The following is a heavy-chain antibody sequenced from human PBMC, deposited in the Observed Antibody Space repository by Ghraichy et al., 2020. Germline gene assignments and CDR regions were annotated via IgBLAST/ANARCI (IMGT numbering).Heavy chain of an antibody. D-gene: IGHD1-14*01. V-gene: IGHV3-23*01. CDR3: AKDYGAEPTTLFDA. Sequence: GGPLRLSCAASGFPFSTYAMTWVRQAPGKGLEWVSTINGTSREIWYADSVKGRFTISRDNSKNTLYLQMSSLRVDDTAVYFCAKDYGAEPTTLFDAWGQGALVTVSS. J-gene: IGHJ4*02. CDR1: GFPFSTYA. CDR2: INGTSREI.